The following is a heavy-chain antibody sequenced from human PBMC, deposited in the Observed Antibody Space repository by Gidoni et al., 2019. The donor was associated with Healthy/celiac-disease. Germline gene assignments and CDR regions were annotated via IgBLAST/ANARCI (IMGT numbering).Heavy chain of an antibody. CDR1: GYTFTSYY. CDR3: ARDAAHSYGFDY. D-gene: IGHD5-18*01. J-gene: IGHJ4*02. CDR2: INPSGGST. Sequence: QVQLVQSGAEVKTLGALVKVSCKASGYTFTSYYMHWVRQAPGQGLEWMGIINPSGGSTSYAQKFQGRVTMTRDTSTSTGYMELSSLRSEDTAVYYCARDAAHSYGFDYWGQGTLVTVSS. V-gene: IGHV1-46*01.